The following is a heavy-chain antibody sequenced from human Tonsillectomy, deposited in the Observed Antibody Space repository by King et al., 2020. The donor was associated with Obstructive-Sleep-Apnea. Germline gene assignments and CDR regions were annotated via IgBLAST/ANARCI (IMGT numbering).Heavy chain of an antibody. J-gene: IGHJ3*02. CDR1: GFTSSSYA. V-gene: IGHV3-23*04. CDR3: AKDRALYYYDSSGDAFDI. Sequence: VQLVESGGGLVQPGGSLRLSCAASGFTSSSYAMSWVRQAPGKGLEWVSAISGSGGSTYYADSVKGRFTISRDNSKNTLYLQMNSLRAEDTAVYYCAKDRALYYYDSSGDAFDIWGQGTMVTVSS. D-gene: IGHD3-22*01. CDR2: ISGSGGST.